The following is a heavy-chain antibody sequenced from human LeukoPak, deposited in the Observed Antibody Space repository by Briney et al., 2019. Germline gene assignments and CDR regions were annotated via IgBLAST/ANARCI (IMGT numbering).Heavy chain of an antibody. D-gene: IGHD3-10*01. J-gene: IGHJ6*02. CDR1: GFTFSNYV. V-gene: IGHV3-23*01. CDR2: ISGRGGIT. Sequence: GGSLRLSCAASGFTFSNYVMNWVRQAPGKGLEWVSGISGRGGITNYADSGKGRFTIFRDNSINTLYLQMNTLRDEDTAIYYCAKGVHYGMDVWGQGTTVTVSS. CDR3: AKGVHYGMDV.